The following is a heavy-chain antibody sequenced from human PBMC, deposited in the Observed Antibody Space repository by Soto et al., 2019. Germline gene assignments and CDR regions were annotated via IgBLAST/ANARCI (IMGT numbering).Heavy chain of an antibody. CDR1: GYSFTSYW. V-gene: IGHV5-51*01. CDR2: IYPGDSDT. D-gene: IGHD3-10*01. J-gene: IGHJ6*02. CDR3: AGGGVRGVITRTRDYYGMDV. Sequence: ESLKISCKGSGYSFTSYWIGWVRQMPGKSLEWMGIIYPGDSDTRYSPSFQGQVTISADKSISTAYLQWSSLKASDTAMYYCAGGGVRGVITRTRDYYGMDVWGQGTTVTISS.